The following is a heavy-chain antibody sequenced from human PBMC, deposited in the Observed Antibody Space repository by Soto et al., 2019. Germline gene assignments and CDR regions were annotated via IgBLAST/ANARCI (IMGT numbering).Heavy chain of an antibody. CDR1: GFTFDDYG. CDR2: INWNGGST. V-gene: IGHV3-20*01. CDR3: ARATYSSSPVYYYYYYYMDV. D-gene: IGHD6-6*01. J-gene: IGHJ6*03. Sequence: GGSLRLSCAASGFTFDDYGMSWVRQAPGKGLEWVSGINWNGGSTGYADSVKGRFTISRDNAKNSLYLQMNSLRAEDTALYHCARATYSSSPVYYYYYYYMDVWGKGTTVTVSS.